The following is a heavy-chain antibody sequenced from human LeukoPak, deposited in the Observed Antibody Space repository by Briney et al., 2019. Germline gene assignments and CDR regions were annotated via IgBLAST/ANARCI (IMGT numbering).Heavy chain of an antibody. Sequence: GGSLRLSCAASGFTVSNSYMNWVRQAPGKGLEWVSLICGGGSTSYADSVKGRFTISRDNSKNTLFLQMNSLRAEDTAIYYCARDPTAVPNTWGQGTLVAVSS. J-gene: IGHJ5*02. V-gene: IGHV3-53*01. D-gene: IGHD6-19*01. CDR1: GFTVSNSY. CDR2: ICGGGST. CDR3: ARDPTAVPNT.